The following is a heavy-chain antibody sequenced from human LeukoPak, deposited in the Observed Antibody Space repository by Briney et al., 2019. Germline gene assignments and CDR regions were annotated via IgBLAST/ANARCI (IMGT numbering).Heavy chain of an antibody. Sequence: ASVKVSCKASGYTFTDYYVHWVRQAPGQGLEWMGWINPNSGGTNYAQKFQGTVTMTRDTSISTAYMELTRLRSDDTAVYYCARERGNYDILTDYYEGNGFDPWGQGALVTVSS. J-gene: IGHJ5*02. V-gene: IGHV1-2*02. D-gene: IGHD3-9*01. CDR3: ARERGNYDILTDYYEGNGFDP. CDR1: GYTFTDYY. CDR2: INPNSGGT.